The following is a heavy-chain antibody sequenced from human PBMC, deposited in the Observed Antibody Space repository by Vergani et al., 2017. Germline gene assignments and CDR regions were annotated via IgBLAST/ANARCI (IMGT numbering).Heavy chain of an antibody. CDR3: ARPIVVVPAASRYYYYGMDV. V-gene: IGHV1-2*02. CDR2: INPNSCGT. D-gene: IGHD2-2*01. J-gene: IGHJ6*02. CDR1: GYTFTGYY. Sequence: QVQLVQSGAEVKKPGASVKVSCKASGYTFTGYYMHWVRQAPGQGLEWMGWINPNSCGTNYAQKFQGRVTMTRDTSISTAYMELSRLRSDDTAVYYCARPIVVVPAASRYYYYGMDVWGQGTTVTVSS.